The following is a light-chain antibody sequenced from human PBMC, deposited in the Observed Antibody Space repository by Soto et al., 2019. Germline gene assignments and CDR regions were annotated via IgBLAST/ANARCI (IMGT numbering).Light chain of an antibody. CDR3: QQRTNWPST. J-gene: IGKJ2*02. V-gene: IGKV3-11*01. Sequence: EIVLTQSPATLSLSPGETATLSCRASQSVSSHLAWYQQKPGQAPRLLIYEASKRATGIPTRFSGSGSGTDFTLTISRLETEDFAVYYCQQRTNWPSTFGQGTKLEIK. CDR1: QSVSSH. CDR2: EAS.